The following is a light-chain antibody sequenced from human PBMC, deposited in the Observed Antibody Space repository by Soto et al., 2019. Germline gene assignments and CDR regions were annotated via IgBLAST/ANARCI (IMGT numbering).Light chain of an antibody. CDR3: CSYAGNSLWV. J-gene: IGLJ3*02. CDR1: SSNVGAYNY. Sequence: QSALTEPRSVSGSPGQSVTISCTGTSSNVGAYNYVSWYQQYPGKGPRLMIYDVSKWPSGVPDRFSGSKSGNTASLTISGLQAEDEADYYCCSYAGNSLWVFGGGTKLTVL. CDR2: DVS. V-gene: IGLV2-11*01.